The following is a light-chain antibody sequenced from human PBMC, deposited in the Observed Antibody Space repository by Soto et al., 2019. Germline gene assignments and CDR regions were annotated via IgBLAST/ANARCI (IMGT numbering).Light chain of an antibody. J-gene: IGKJ5*01. CDR3: QLYGSTPPIT. Sequence: EIVLTQSPGTLSLAPGERATLSCRASQSVSSNYLAWYQQKPGQSPRLLIYGTSSRVTGIPDRFSGSGSGTDFTLTISRLEPEDFAVYYCQLYGSTPPITFGQGTRLEIK. CDR1: QSVSSNY. CDR2: GTS. V-gene: IGKV3-20*01.